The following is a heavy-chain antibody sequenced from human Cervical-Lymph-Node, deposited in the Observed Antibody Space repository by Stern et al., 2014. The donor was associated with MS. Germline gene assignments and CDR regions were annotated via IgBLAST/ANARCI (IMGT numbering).Heavy chain of an antibody. CDR2: IWYDGSNK. J-gene: IGHJ6*02. Sequence: VHLVGSGGGVVQPGRSLRLSCAASGFTFSSYGMHWVRQAPGKGLEWVAVIWYDGSNKYYADAVKGRFTISRDNSKNTLYLQMNSLRAEDTAVYYCARSSSPSPYYYYGMDVWGQGTTVTVSS. V-gene: IGHV3-33*01. CDR1: GFTFSSYG. CDR3: ARSSSPSPYYYYGMDV. D-gene: IGHD6-13*01.